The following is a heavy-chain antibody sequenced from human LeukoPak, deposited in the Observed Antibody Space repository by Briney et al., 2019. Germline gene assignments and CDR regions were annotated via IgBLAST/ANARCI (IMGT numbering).Heavy chain of an antibody. Sequence: PSETLSLTCTVSGGSISSSSYYWGWIRQPPGKGLEWIGSIYYSGITYYNPSRKSRITISVDTSKNQFSLKLSSVTAADTAVYYCARLGATIHFDYWGQGTLVTVSS. CDR2: IYYSGIT. V-gene: IGHV4-39*01. J-gene: IGHJ4*02. CDR3: ARLGATIHFDY. CDR1: GGSISSSSYY. D-gene: IGHD5-24*01.